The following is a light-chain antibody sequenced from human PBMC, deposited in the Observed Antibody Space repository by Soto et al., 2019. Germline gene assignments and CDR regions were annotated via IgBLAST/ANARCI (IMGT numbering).Light chain of an antibody. J-gene: IGKJ1*01. CDR2: DAS. CDR3: QHYSTVWS. Sequence: DIQMTQSPSTLSASVGDRVTIXXRASQIISSGLAWYQKKPGKAPKXLIYDASTLESGVPSRFSGSGSGTEFTLTISSLQPEDFATYCCQHYSTVWSFGQGTKVDI. CDR1: QIISSG. V-gene: IGKV1-5*01.